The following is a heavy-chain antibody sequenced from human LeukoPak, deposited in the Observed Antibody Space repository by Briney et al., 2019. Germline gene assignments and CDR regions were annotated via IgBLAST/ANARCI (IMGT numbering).Heavy chain of an antibody. CDR3: ARGRKIVVVPAAMRWCDP. J-gene: IGHJ5*02. D-gene: IGHD2-2*01. V-gene: IGHV4-34*01. Sequence: PSETLSLTCAVYGGSFSGYYWSWIRQPPGKGLEWIGEINHSGSTNYNPSLKSRVTISVDTSKNQFSLKLSSVTAADTAVYYCARGRKIVVVPAAMRWCDPWGQGTLVTVSS. CDR2: INHSGST. CDR1: GGSFSGYY.